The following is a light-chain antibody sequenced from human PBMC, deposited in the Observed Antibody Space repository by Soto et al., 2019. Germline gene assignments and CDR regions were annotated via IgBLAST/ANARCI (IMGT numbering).Light chain of an antibody. Sequence: EIVMTQSPATLSVSPGERATRSCRASQYISNTLAWYQQKPGQAPRLLIYGASTRATGIPARFSGSGSGTEFTLTISSLQSEDFAVYYCQHYNNWPPWTFGQGTKADIK. V-gene: IGKV3-15*01. J-gene: IGKJ1*01. CDR1: QYISNT. CDR3: QHYNNWPPWT. CDR2: GAS.